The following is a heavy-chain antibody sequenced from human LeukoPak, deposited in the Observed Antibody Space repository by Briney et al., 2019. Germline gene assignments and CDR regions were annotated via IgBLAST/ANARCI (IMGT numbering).Heavy chain of an antibody. CDR3: ARAAGRDTTSGLDFDY. CDR1: GYSISSGYY. J-gene: IGHJ4*02. D-gene: IGHD1-26*01. V-gene: IGHV4-38-2*02. CDR2: IYPSRSI. Sequence: PSETLSLTCTVSGYSISSGYYWGWIRPPAGKGLEWIGRIYPSRSIYNPSLKSRVTMSVDTSKNQFSLKLSSVTAADTAVYYCARAAGRDTTSGLDFDYWGQGILVTVSS.